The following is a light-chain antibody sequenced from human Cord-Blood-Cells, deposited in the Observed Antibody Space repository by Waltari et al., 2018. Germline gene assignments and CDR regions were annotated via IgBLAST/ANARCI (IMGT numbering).Light chain of an antibody. CDR3: SSYAGSNNLV. CDR2: EVS. J-gene: IGLJ2*01. CDR1: SSDVGGYNY. V-gene: IGLV2-8*01. Sequence: SALTQPPSASGSPGQSVTISCTGTSSDVGGYNYVSWYQQHPGKAPKLMIYEVSKRPSGVPYRFSCTKSGNTASLTVSGLQAEDEADYYCSSYAGSNNLVFGGVTKLTVL.